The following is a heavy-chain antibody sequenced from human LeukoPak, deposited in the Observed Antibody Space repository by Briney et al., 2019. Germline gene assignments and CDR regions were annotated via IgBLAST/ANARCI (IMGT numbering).Heavy chain of an antibody. D-gene: IGHD1-1*01. CDR2: ISSSSSYI. CDR3: ARDHERRTGDAFDI. V-gene: IGHV3-21*01. CDR1: GFTFSSYS. J-gene: IGHJ3*02. Sequence: PGGSLRLSCAASGFTFSSYSMNWVRQAPGKGLEWVSSISSSSSYIYYADSVKGRFTISRDNAKNSLYLQMNSLRAEDTAVYYCARDHERRTGDAFDIWGQGTMVTVSS.